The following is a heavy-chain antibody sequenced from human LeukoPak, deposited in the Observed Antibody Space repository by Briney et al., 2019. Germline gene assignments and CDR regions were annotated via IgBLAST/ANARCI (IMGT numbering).Heavy chain of an antibody. V-gene: IGHV3-11*04. J-gene: IGHJ4*02. Sequence: NPSETLSLTCAVYGGSFSDYYMSWIRQAPGKGLEWVSYISSSGSTIYYADSVKGRLTISRDNAKNSLYLQMNSLRAEDTAVYYCARDLPMLGYCSSTSCYLDYWGQGTLVTVSS. CDR3: ARDLPMLGYCSSTSCYLDY. CDR1: GGSFSDYY. D-gene: IGHD2-2*01. CDR2: ISSSGSTI.